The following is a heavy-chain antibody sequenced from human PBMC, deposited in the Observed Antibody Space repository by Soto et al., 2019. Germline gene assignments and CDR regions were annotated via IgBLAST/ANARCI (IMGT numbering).Heavy chain of an antibody. CDR1: GFTFSSYA. CDR3: AREEWFGESRHAFDI. D-gene: IGHD3-10*01. J-gene: IGHJ3*02. CDR2: ISYDGSNK. Sequence: GGSLRLSCAASGFTFSSYAMHWVRQAPGKGLEWVAVISYDGSNKYYADSVKGRFTISRDNSKNTLYLQMNSLRAEDTAVYYCAREEWFGESRHAFDIWGQGTMVTVSS. V-gene: IGHV3-30-3*01.